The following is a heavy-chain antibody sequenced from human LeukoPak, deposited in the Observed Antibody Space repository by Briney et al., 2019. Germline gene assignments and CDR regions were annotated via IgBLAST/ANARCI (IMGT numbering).Heavy chain of an antibody. CDR1: GYTFTSYY. CDR3: AIEVYYHDTNSFVY. CDR2: INPSGGST. Sequence: ASVKVSCKASGYTFTSYYMHWVRQAPGQGLEWMGMINPSGGSTSYAQKFQGRVTMTRDTSTSTVYMDLSSLTSDDTAIYYCAIEVYYHDTNSFVYWGQGTLVTASS. J-gene: IGHJ4*02. D-gene: IGHD3-22*01. V-gene: IGHV1-46*01.